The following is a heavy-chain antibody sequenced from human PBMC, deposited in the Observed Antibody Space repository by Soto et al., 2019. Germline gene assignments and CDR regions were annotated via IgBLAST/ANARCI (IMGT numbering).Heavy chain of an antibody. CDR3: ARDGLRFLEWSSDGTRNYYYYYYMDV. D-gene: IGHD3-3*01. J-gene: IGHJ6*03. CDR2: ISSSSSYI. Sequence: GGSLRLSCAASGFTFSSYSMNWVRQAPGKGLEWVSSISSSSSYIYYADSVKGRFTISRDNAKNSLYLQMNSLRAEDTAVYYCARDGLRFLEWSSDGTRNYYYYYYMDVWGKGTTVTVSS. V-gene: IGHV3-21*01. CDR1: GFTFSSYS.